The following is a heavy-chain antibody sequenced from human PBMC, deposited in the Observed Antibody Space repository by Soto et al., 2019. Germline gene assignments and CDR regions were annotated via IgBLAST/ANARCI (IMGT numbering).Heavy chain of an antibody. CDR2: IVVGSGNT. CDR1: GFTFSKPS. D-gene: IGHD3-10*01. J-gene: IGHJ5*02. CDR3: ARGFTMVRGVIPPWFDP. Sequence: SVKVSCKASGFTFSKPSVQWLRQARGQRLEWIGWIVVGSGNTHYAQDLQERLTITRDMSTSTVYMELSSLRSEDTAVYYCARGFTMVRGVIPPWFDPWGQGTLVTVSS. V-gene: IGHV1-58*01.